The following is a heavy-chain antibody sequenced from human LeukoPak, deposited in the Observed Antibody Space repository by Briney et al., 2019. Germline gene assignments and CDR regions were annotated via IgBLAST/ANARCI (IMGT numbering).Heavy chain of an antibody. V-gene: IGHV4-38-2*02. CDR2: MFHSGST. D-gene: IGHD3-10*01. CDR1: GYSISSGYY. CDR3: AKHIVRGVIPYYMDV. J-gene: IGHJ6*03. Sequence: SETLSLTCTVSGYSISSGYYWGWIRQPPGKGLEWIGSMFHSGSTYYNPSLKSRVTISVDTSKNQFSLKLRSVNRADTAVYYCAKHIVRGVIPYYMDVWGKGTTVTVSS.